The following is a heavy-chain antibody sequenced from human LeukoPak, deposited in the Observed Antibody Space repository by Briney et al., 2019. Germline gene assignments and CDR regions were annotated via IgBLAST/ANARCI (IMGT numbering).Heavy chain of an antibody. CDR1: GFIFSSYS. CDR3: ARDLAYYYDSSGYPA. D-gene: IGHD3-22*01. J-gene: IGHJ5*02. Sequence: PGGSLRLSCAASGFIFSSYSMNWVRQAPGKGLEWVSSISSSSSYIYYADSVKGRFTISRDNAKNSLYLQMNSLRAEDTAVYYCARDLAYYYDSSGYPAWGQGTLVTVSS. V-gene: IGHV3-21*01. CDR2: ISSSSSYI.